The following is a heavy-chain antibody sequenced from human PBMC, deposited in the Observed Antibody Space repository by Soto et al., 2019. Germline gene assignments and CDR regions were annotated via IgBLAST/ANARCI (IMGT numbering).Heavy chain of an antibody. CDR1: GFMFSTYV. CDR2: INGRSNYK. V-gene: IGHV3-21*01. J-gene: IGHJ4*01. CDR3: AREDGIAGETSAFDY. Sequence: PGGSLRLSCATSGFMFSTYVMNCVRQAPGKGLEWVSSINGRSNYKYYANSVRGRFTISRDNAKNSLFLQMSSLTAEDTAVYYCAREDGIAGETSAFDYWGHGTLVTVSS. D-gene: IGHD1-26*01.